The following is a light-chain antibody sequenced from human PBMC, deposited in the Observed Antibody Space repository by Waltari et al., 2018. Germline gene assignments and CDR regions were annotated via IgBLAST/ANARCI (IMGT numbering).Light chain of an antibody. J-gene: IGLJ3*02. CDR2: VNSDGSH. CDR1: SGHSSNV. Sequence: QLVLTQSPSASASLGASVKLTCTLSSGHSSNVIAWLQQRPEKGPRYLMKVNSDGSHNKGDGIPDRFSGSSSGAERYLTISSLQSEDEGDYYCQTGGHGTWVFGGGTKLTVL. CDR3: QTGGHGTWV. V-gene: IGLV4-69*01.